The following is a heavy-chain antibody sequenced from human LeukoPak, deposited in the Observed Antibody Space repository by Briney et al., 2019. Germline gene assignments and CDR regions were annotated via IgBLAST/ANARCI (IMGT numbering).Heavy chain of an antibody. Sequence: GGSLRLSCAASGFTFSGYAMHWVRQAPGKGLEWVAVISYDGSNKYYADSVKGRFTISRDNSKNTLYLQMNSLRAEDTAVYYCARDEVFYYYYYMDVWGKGTTVTVSS. V-gene: IGHV3-30*04. D-gene: IGHD2-8*01. CDR2: ISYDGSNK. CDR1: GFTFSGYA. J-gene: IGHJ6*03. CDR3: ARDEVFYYYYYMDV.